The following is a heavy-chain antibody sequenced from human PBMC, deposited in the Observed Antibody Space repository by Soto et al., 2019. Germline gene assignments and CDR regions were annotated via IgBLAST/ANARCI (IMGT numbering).Heavy chain of an antibody. CDR2: VYYTGNT. CDR1: GDYVGTSY. V-gene: IGHV4-59*02. Sequence: LSLTCSVSGDYVGTSYWNGIRQPPGKGLERIGNVYYTGNTNYSPSLKSRVTISLDKSNNQFSLTLISVTAADTAVYYCARDPTSYDFLSGWGYYGLDGWGQGISVTVS. D-gene: IGHD3-3*01. CDR3: ARDPTSYDFLSGWGYYGLDG. J-gene: IGHJ6*02.